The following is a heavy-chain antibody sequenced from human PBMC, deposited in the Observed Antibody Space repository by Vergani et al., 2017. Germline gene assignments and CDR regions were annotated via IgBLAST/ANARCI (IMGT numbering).Heavy chain of an antibody. V-gene: IGHV3-23*01. J-gene: IGHJ4*02. Sequence: EVQLLESGGGLVQPGGSLRLSCAASGFTFSSYAMSWVRQAPGKVLEWVAAISGSGGSTYYADAVKGRFTIYRYNSKNTLDLQMNSLRAEDTAVYYCAKDDKDYGGNSGGDYWGQGTLVTVSS. D-gene: IGHD4-23*01. CDR3: AKDDKDYGGNSGGDY. CDR2: ISGSGGST. CDR1: GFTFSSYA.